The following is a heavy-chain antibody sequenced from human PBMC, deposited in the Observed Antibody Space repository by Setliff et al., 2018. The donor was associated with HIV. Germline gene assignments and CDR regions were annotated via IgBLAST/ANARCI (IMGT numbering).Heavy chain of an antibody. Sequence: PSETLSLTCNVSGGSISTSDYFWGWIRQPPGKGLEWIGSFHSSGSTSYNPSHRSRVTISVDTSKNKLSLKLTSVTAADTATYYCARHLAEADRYRFSRVHGAFKYWGQGALVTVSS. CDR3: ARHLAEADRYRFSRVHGAFKY. D-gene: IGHD3-16*02. CDR2: FHSSGST. J-gene: IGHJ4*02. CDR1: GGSISTSDYF. V-gene: IGHV4-39*01.